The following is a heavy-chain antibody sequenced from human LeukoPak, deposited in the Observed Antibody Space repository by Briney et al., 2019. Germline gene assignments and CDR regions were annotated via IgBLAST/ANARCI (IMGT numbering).Heavy chain of an antibody. Sequence: GGSLRLSCAASGFTFSSYVMTWVRQAPGKGLEWVSTITTGANTYYADSVTGRFAMSRDNSKNTVYLQMNSLRAEDTAIYYCANSGPGSGGSRCFLDFWGQGTLVAVSS. V-gene: IGHV3-23*01. CDR1: GFTFSSYV. CDR2: ITTGANT. D-gene: IGHD6-19*01. CDR3: ANSGPGSGGSRCFLDF. J-gene: IGHJ4*02.